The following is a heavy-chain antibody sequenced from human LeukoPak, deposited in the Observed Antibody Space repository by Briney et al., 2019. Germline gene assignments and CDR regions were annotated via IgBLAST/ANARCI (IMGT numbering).Heavy chain of an antibody. D-gene: IGHD2-15*01. CDR1: GYTFTSYY. J-gene: IGHJ6*03. Sequence: ASVKVSCKASGYTFTSYYMHWVRQAPGQGLEWMGIINPSGGSTSYAQKFQGRVTMTRDTSTSTVSMELSSLRSEDTAVYYCARDPGVDYYMDVWGKGTTVTASS. CDR3: ARDPGVDYYMDV. V-gene: IGHV1-46*01. CDR2: INPSGGST.